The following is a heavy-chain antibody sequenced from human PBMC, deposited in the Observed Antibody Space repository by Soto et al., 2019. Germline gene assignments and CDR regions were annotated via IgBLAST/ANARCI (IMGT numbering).Heavy chain of an antibody. CDR1: GFTFSSYS. D-gene: IGHD2-8*01. Sequence: GGSLRLSCAASGFTFSSYSMNWVRQAPGKGLEWVSSISSSSSYIYYADSVKGRFTISRDNAKNSLYLQMNSLRAEDTAVYYCAKDRMYDYYYGMDVWGQGTTVTVSS. J-gene: IGHJ6*02. CDR2: ISSSSSYI. CDR3: AKDRMYDYYYGMDV. V-gene: IGHV3-21*04.